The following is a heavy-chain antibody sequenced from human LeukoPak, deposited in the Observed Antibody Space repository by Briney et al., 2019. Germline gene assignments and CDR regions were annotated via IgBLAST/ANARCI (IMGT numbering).Heavy chain of an antibody. J-gene: IGHJ4*02. D-gene: IGHD2-2*01. Sequence: SETLSLTRTVSGGSISSGGYYWSWIRQPPGKGLEWIGYIYHSGSTYYNPSLKSRVTISVDRSKNQFSLKLSSVTAADTAVYYCARGVVPAAPFDYWGQGTLVTVSS. CDR1: GGSISSGGYY. V-gene: IGHV4-30-2*01. CDR2: IYHSGST. CDR3: ARGVVPAAPFDY.